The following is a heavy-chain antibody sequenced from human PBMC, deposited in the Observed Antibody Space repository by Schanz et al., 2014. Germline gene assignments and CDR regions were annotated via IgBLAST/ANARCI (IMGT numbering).Heavy chain of an antibody. CDR1: GYTFTSYS. J-gene: IGHJ6*03. Sequence: QVQLVQSGAEVKKPGASVKVSCKASGYTFTSYSMHWVRQAPGQGLEWMGKIIPVLNIATYAQRFQGRVTITADKSTSTAYMELTSLRSEDTAVYYCAGTYCSSTSCYTGYYYMDVWGKGTTVTVSS. V-gene: IGHV1-69*09. CDR2: IIPVLNIA. CDR3: AGTYCSSTSCYTGYYYMDV. D-gene: IGHD2-2*02.